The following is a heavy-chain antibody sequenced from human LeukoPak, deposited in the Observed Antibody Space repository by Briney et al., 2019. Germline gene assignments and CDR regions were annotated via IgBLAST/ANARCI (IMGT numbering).Heavy chain of an antibody. D-gene: IGHD3-22*01. CDR1: GFTFDDYA. V-gene: IGHV3-9*01. J-gene: IGHJ4*02. CDR2: ISWNSGSI. CDR3: AKGGGGDSSGYYYQREFDY. Sequence: PGRSLRLSCAASGFTFDDYAMHWVRQAPGKGLGWVSGISWNSGSIGYADSVKGRFTISRDNAKNSLYLQMNSLRAEDTALYYCAKGGGGDSSGYYYQREFDYWGQGTLVTVSS.